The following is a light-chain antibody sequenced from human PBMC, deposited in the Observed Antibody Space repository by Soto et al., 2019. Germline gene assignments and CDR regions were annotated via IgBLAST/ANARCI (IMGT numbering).Light chain of an antibody. CDR3: QQYNTYRT. J-gene: IGKJ1*01. Sequence: DIQITQSPSSLSASVGDRVTITCRASQSISSYLNWYQQKPGKAPKLLIYDASSLESGVPSRFSGSGSGTEFTLTISSLQPDDFATYYCQQYNTYRTFGQGTKVDIK. V-gene: IGKV1-5*01. CDR2: DAS. CDR1: QSISSY.